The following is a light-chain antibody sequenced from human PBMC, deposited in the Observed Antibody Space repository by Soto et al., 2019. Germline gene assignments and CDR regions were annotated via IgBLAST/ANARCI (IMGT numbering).Light chain of an antibody. CDR3: QQYETYPTT. V-gene: IGKV1-5*03. CDR2: AAS. J-gene: IGKJ1*01. Sequence: DIQMTQSPSTLSASVGDRFTITCRASQSGNTWLALYQQRPGKDPKFLIYAASVLKSGVPSRFRGSGSGTDFTLTISNMQPEDVATYFCQQYETYPTTFGQGTRVELK. CDR1: QSGNTW.